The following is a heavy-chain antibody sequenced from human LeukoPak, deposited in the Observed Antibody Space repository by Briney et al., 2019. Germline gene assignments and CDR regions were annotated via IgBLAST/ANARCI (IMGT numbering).Heavy chain of an antibody. CDR2: INPSGGST. J-gene: IGHJ4*02. Sequence: ASVKVSCKASGYTFTSYYIHWVRQAPGQGLEWMGIINPSGGSTSYAQKFQGRVTVTRDTSTSTVYMELSSLRSEDTAVYYCARDGAGLLWFGELWDYWGQGTLVTVSS. CDR3: ARDGAGLLWFGELWDY. CDR1: GYTFTSYY. V-gene: IGHV1-46*01. D-gene: IGHD3-10*01.